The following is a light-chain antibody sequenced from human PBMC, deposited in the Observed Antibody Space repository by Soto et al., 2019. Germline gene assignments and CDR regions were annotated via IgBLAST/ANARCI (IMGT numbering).Light chain of an antibody. CDR3: QQSYSTLFT. J-gene: IGKJ3*01. CDR1: QDISSY. V-gene: IGKV1-39*01. CDR2: AAS. Sequence: DIQMTQSPSSLSASVGDRVTITCRASQDISSYLNWYQQKPGKAPKLLIYAASTLHSGVPSRFSGSESGTDFTLTISSLQSEDFATYYCQQSYSTLFTFGPGTKVDIK.